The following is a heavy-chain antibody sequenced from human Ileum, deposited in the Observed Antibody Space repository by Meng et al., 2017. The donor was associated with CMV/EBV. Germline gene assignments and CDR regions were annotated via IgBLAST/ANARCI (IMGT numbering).Heavy chain of an antibody. CDR3: ARAPEHGSSPGYYYVMDV. CDR2: INWNGGST. J-gene: IGHJ6*02. V-gene: IGHV3-20*04. CDR1: GFTFDDYG. D-gene: IGHD6-13*01. Sequence: GESLKISCAASGFTFDDYGMSWVRQAPGKGLEWVSGINWNGGSTGYADSVKGRFTISRDNAKNSLYLQMNSLRAEDTALYYCARAPEHGSSPGYYYVMDVWGQGTTVTVSS.